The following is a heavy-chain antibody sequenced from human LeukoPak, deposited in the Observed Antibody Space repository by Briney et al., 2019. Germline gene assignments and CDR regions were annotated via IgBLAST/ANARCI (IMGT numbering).Heavy chain of an antibody. J-gene: IGHJ4*02. Sequence: GGSLRLSCAASGFTFSSYWMSWVRQAPGKGLEWVANIKQDGSEKYYVDSVKGRFTISRDNAKNSLYLQMNSLRAEDTAVYCAGDVEYFGPGSSYYGGVLDYWGQGTLVTVSS. CDR2: IKQDGSEK. CDR1: GFTFSSYW. D-gene: IGHD3-10*01. V-gene: IGHV3-7*01. CDR3: GDVEYFGPGSSYYGGVLDY.